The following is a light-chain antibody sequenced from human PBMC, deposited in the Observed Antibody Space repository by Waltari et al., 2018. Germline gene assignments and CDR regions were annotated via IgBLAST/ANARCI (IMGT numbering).Light chain of an antibody. CDR3: MQTLQVPWT. CDR1: QSLLHSNGYID. J-gene: IGKJ1*01. CDR2: TGS. Sequence: DIVMTQSPLSLPVAPGEPASISCRSSQSLLHSNGYIDLNWYLQKPGQSPQLLIYTGSNRASRVPDRFSGSGSGTDFTLKISYVEAEDVGIYYCMQTLQVPWTFGQGTRVEIK. V-gene: IGKV2-28*01.